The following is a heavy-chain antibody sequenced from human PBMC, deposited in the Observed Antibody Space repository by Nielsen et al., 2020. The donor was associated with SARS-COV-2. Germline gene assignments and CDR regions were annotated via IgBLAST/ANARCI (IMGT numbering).Heavy chain of an antibody. CDR3: ARGAAAGQDY. CDR1: GFTFSSYG. V-gene: IGHV3-33*01. D-gene: IGHD6-13*01. CDR2: IWYDGSNK. J-gene: IGHJ4*02. Sequence: GESLKISCAASGFTFSSYGMHWVRQAPGKGLEWVAVIWYDGSNKYYADSVKGRFTISRDNSKNTLYLQMNSLRAEDTAVYYCARGAAAGQDYWGQGTLVTVSS.